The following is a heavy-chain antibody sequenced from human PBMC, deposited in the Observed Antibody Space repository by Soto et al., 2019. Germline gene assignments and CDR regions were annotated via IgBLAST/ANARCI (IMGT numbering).Heavy chain of an antibody. D-gene: IGHD6-19*01. CDR2: INHSGST. J-gene: IGHJ4*02. Sequence: SETLSLTCAVYGGSFSGYYWSWIRQPPGKGLEWIGEINHSGSTNYNPSLKSRVTMSVDTSKNQLSLKLSSVTAADTAVYYCARGSGYSSGWYYFDYWGQGTLVTVSS. CDR1: GGSFSGYY. V-gene: IGHV4-34*01. CDR3: ARGSGYSSGWYYFDY.